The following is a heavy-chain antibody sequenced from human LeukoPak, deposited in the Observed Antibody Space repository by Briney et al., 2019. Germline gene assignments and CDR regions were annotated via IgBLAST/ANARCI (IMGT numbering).Heavy chain of an antibody. CDR1: GYSISSGYY. V-gene: IGHV4-38-2*01. J-gene: IGHJ4*02. CDR3: ARHPGKGFDY. Sequence: PSETLSLTCVVSGYSISSGYYWGWIRQPPGKGLEWIGSIYQSGGTFYNPSLKSRVTMSVDTSKNQFSLKLSSVTAADTAVYYCARHPGKGFDYWGQGTLVTVSS. CDR2: IYQSGGT. D-gene: IGHD1-26*01.